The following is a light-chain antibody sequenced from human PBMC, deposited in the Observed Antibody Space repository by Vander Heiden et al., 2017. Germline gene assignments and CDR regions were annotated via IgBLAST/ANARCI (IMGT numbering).Light chain of an antibody. V-gene: IGKV3-20*01. CDR2: GAS. Sequence: EIVLTQSPVTLSLSPGERATLSGRASQSVSSSYLAWYQQKPARAPRLLIYGASSRATGIPDRFSGSGSGTDFTLTISRLEPEDFAVYYCQQYGSSRLTFGGGTKVEIK. CDR1: QSVSSSY. J-gene: IGKJ4*01. CDR3: QQYGSSRLT.